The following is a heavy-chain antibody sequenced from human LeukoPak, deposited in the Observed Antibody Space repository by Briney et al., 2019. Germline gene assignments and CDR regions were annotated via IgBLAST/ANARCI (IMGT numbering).Heavy chain of an antibody. CDR2: MNPNSGNT. CDR3: ARGNYPPSIAARKGYYMDV. J-gene: IGHJ6*03. V-gene: IGHV1-8*01. Sequence: ASVKVSYKASGYTFTSYDINWVRQATGQGLEWMGWMNPNSGNTGYAQKLQGRVTMTRNTSISTAYMELSSLRSEDTAVYYCARGNYPPSIAARKGYYMDVWGKGTTVTVSS. CDR1: GYTFTSYD. D-gene: IGHD6-6*01.